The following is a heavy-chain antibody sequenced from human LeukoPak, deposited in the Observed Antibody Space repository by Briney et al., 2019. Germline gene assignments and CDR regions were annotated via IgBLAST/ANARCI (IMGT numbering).Heavy chain of an antibody. V-gene: IGHV3-23*01. J-gene: IGHJ4*02. Sequence: GGSLRLSCAASGFTFSTYAMSWVRRAPGKGREGVSGFSDSCGTTYCADSVKGRFTISREDSKNTLYLQMKSLRAEDTAVYYCAKHSYRVDSFTDYWGQGTLVTVSS. CDR2: FSDSCGTT. CDR1: GFTFSTYA. D-gene: IGHD3-3*01. CDR3: AKHSYRVDSFTDY.